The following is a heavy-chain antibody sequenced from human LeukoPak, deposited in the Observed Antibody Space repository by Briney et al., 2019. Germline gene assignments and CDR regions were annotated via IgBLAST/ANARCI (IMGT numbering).Heavy chain of an antibody. V-gene: IGHV4-61*01. J-gene: IGHJ4*02. D-gene: IGHD6-13*01. Sequence: SETLSLTCTVSGGSVSSGSYYWSWIRQPPGKGLEWIGHIYYSGSTNCNPSLKRRVTISVDTSKNQFSLKLSSVTAADTAVYYCARDRMAAAGRVFDYWAREPWSPSPQ. CDR3: ARDRMAAAGRVFDY. CDR2: IYYSGST. CDR1: GGSVSSGSYY.